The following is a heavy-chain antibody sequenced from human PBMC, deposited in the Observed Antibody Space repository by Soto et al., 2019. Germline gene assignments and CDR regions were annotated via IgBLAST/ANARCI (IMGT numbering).Heavy chain of an antibody. CDR2: IKQDGSEK. V-gene: IGHV3-7*03. D-gene: IGHD2-8*02. Sequence: GGSLRLSCAASGFTFSNYWMSWVRQAPGKGLEWVANIKQDGSEKYFVDSVKGRFTISRDNAKNSLYLQMNSLRAEDTAVYYCARVMRGCTGGVCYRLEYFDYWGQGTLVTVSS. CDR3: ARVMRGCTGGVCYRLEYFDY. CDR1: GFTFSNYW. J-gene: IGHJ4*02.